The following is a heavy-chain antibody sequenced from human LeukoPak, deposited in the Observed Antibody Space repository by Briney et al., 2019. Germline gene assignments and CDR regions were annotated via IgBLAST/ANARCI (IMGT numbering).Heavy chain of an antibody. CDR1: GGTFSSYA. D-gene: IGHD2-21*02. V-gene: IGHV1-69*05. Sequence: GASVKLSCKASGGTFSSYAISWVRQAPGQGLEWMGGIIPIFGTANYAQKFQGRVTITTDESTSTAYMELSSLRSEDTAVYYCARSRAAIVVVTAIHPYYFDYWGQGTLVTVSS. J-gene: IGHJ4*02. CDR2: IIPIFGTA. CDR3: ARSRAAIVVVTAIHPYYFDY.